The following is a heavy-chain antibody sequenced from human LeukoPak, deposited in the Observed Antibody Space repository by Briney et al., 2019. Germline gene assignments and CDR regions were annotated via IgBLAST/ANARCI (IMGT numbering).Heavy chain of an antibody. CDR2: IYYSGST. V-gene: IGHV4-39*01. Sequence: SETLSLTCTVSGGSISSSSYYWGWIRQPPGKGLEWIGSIYYSGSTYYNPSLKRRVTISVDTSKNQFSLKLSSVTAADTAVYYCARQGRAIVVVVAATAPGGRFDPWGQGTLVTVSS. J-gene: IGHJ5*02. D-gene: IGHD2-15*01. CDR1: GGSISSSSYY. CDR3: ARQGRAIVVVVAATAPGGRFDP.